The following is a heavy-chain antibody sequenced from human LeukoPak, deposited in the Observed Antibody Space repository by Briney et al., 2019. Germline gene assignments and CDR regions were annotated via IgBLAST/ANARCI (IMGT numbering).Heavy chain of an antibody. V-gene: IGHV4-39*01. J-gene: IGHJ5*02. CDR1: GGSISSSSYY. CDR2: IYYSGST. Sequence: PSETLSLTCTVSGGSISSSSYYWGWIRQPPGKGLEWIGSIYYSGSTYYNPSLKSRVTISVDTSKNQFSLKLSSVTAADTAVYYCARHGMLSSSQNWFDPWGQGTLVTVSS. CDR3: ARHGMLSSSQNWFDP. D-gene: IGHD6-13*01.